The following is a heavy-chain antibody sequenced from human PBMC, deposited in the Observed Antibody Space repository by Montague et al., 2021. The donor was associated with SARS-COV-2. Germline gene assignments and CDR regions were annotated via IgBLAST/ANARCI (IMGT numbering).Heavy chain of an antibody. D-gene: IGHD3-9*01. V-gene: IGHV4-34*01. CDR2: INHSGST. J-gene: IGHJ5*02. CDR3: ARERYSFSLTRGSTWFDP. Sequence: SETLSLTCAVCGGSFSGYYWSWIRQPPGKGLEWIGEINHSGSTNYNPSLKSRVTISVDTSKNQFSLKLSSVTAADTAVYYRARERYSFSLTRGSTWFDPWGQGTLVTVSS. CDR1: GGSFSGYY.